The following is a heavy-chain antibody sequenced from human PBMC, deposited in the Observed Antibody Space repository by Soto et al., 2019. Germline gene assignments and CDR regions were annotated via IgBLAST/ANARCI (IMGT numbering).Heavy chain of an antibody. CDR3: ARGPAEYYDNRGDYSLDY. CDR2: ISTYNGDT. V-gene: IGHV1-18*01. CDR1: GYTFITYG. D-gene: IGHD3-22*01. J-gene: IGHJ4*02. Sequence: QVQLVQSGAEVKEPGASVKVSCKASGYTFITYGMSWVRQAPGQGLDWMGWISTYNGDTKYADRLQGRVAMTTDTTTGTAYMELRSLRSDATAVYYCARGPAEYYDNRGDYSLDYWGQGTLVTVSS.